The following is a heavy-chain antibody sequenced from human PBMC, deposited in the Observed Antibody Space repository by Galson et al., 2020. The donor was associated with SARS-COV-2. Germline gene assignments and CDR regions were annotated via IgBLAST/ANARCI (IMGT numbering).Heavy chain of an antibody. D-gene: IGHD3-22*01. Sequence: GESLKISCKASGYTFTSYYMHWVRQAPGQGLEWMGIINPSGGSTSYAQKFQGRVTMTRDTSTSTVYMELSSLRSEDTAVYYCARGGSDSSVDDAFDIWGQGTMVTVSS. V-gene: IGHV1-46*01. CDR1: GYTFTSYY. CDR2: INPSGGST. CDR3: ARGGSDSSVDDAFDI. J-gene: IGHJ3*02.